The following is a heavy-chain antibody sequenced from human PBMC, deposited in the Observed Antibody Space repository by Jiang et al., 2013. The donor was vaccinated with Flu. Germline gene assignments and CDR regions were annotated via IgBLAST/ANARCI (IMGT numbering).Heavy chain of an antibody. CDR3: ARDQYSGSYPYYYYGMDV. V-gene: IGHV3-30-3*01. J-gene: IGHJ6*02. D-gene: IGHD1-26*01. CDR1: GFTFSSYA. Sequence: GRSLRLSCAASGFTFSSYAMHWVRQAPGKGLEWVAVISYDGSNKYYADSVKGRFTISRDNSKNTLYLQMNSLRAEDTAVYYCARDQYSGSYPYYYYGMDVWGQGTTVTVSS. CDR2: ISYDGSNK.